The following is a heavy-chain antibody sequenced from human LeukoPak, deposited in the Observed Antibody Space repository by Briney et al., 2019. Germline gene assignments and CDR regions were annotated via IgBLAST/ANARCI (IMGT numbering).Heavy chain of an antibody. CDR2: ISGGGRTT. V-gene: IGHV3-23*01. CDR1: GFTFSNHA. J-gene: IGHJ4*02. Sequence: GGSLRLSCAASGFTFSNHAMSWVRQAPGKGLQWVAVISGGGRTTEYADFVKGRFTISRDNSKNTLYLQMNSLRAEDTAVYYCARAPSYYYDSSGYFHFDYWGQGTLVTVSS. D-gene: IGHD3-22*01. CDR3: ARAPSYYYDSSGYFHFDY.